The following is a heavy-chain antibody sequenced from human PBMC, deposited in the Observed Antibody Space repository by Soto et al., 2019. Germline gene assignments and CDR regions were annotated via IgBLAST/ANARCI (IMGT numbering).Heavy chain of an antibody. Sequence: ASVKVSCKVSGYTLTELSMHWVRQAPGKGLEWMGGFDPEDGETIYAQKFQGRVTMTEDTSTDTAYMELSSLRSEDTAVYYCAIGFLTYYYDSSGHRYGMYVWGQGTTVTGSS. CDR3: AIGFLTYYYDSSGHRYGMYV. V-gene: IGHV1-24*01. CDR1: GYTLTELS. CDR2: FDPEDGET. D-gene: IGHD3-22*01. J-gene: IGHJ6*02.